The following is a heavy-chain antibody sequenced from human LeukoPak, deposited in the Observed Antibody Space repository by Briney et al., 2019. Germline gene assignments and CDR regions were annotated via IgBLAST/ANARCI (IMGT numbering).Heavy chain of an antibody. V-gene: IGHV3-23*01. CDR1: GFTFSSYA. CDR3: AKEVLLWFGESPLDY. D-gene: IGHD3-10*01. J-gene: IGHJ4*02. CDR2: ISGSGGST. Sequence: GGSLRLSCAASGFTFSSYAMSWVRQAPGKGLEWVSTISGSGGSTYYADSVKGRFTISRDNSKNTLYLQMNSLRAEDTAVYYCAKEVLLWFGESPLDYWGQGTLVTVSS.